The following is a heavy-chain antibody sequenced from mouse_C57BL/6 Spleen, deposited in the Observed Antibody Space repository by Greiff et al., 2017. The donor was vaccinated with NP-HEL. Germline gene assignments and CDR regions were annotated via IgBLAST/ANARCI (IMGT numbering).Heavy chain of an antibody. CDR2: INPNYGTT. CDR1: GYSFTDYN. V-gene: IGHV1-39*01. CDR3: AREGSITTVVRYFDV. Sequence: EVKLMESGPELVKPGASVKISCKASGYSFTDYNMNWVKQSNGKSLEWIGVINPNYGTTSYNQKFKGKATLTVDQSSSTAYMQLNSLTSEDSAVYYCAREGSITTVVRYFDVWGTGTTVTVSS. D-gene: IGHD1-1*01. J-gene: IGHJ1*03.